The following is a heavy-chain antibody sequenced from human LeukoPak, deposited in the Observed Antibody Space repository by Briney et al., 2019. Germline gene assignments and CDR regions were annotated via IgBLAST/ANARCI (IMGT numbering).Heavy chain of an antibody. J-gene: IGHJ4*02. CDR3: AREGLTIFARHSQYYFDY. Sequence: SVKVSCKASGGTFSSYAISWVRQAPGLGLEWMGGIIPIFGTANYAQKFQGRVTITTDESTSTAYMELSSLRSEDTAVYYCAREGLTIFARHSQYYFDYWGQGTLVTVSS. V-gene: IGHV1-69*05. CDR1: GGTFSSYA. D-gene: IGHD3-3*01. CDR2: IIPIFGTA.